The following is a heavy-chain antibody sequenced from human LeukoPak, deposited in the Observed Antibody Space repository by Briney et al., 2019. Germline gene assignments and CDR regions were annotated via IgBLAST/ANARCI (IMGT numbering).Heavy chain of an antibody. Sequence: GSLRLSCAASGFTFSSYAMSWVRQAPGKGLEWVSAISGSNTGTNYADSVKGRFTISRDNPKNTLYLQMNSLRAEDTAVYYCAKDSCSYGGHDFDIWGQGTMVTVSS. J-gene: IGHJ3*02. CDR1: GFTFSSYA. CDR3: AKDSCSYGGHDFDI. CDR2: ISGSNTGT. V-gene: IGHV3-23*01. D-gene: IGHD3-10*01.